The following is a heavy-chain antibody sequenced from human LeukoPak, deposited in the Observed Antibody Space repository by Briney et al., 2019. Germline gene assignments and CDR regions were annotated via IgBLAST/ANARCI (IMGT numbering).Heavy chain of an antibody. D-gene: IGHD3-10*01. Sequence: GGSLRLSCAASGFTFSNYAMGWVRQAPGKGLEWVSTISGSGGGTYYADSVKGRFTLSRDNSMNTLYLQMNSLRAEDTAVYYCAKDVESGRSADYWGQGTLVTVSS. CDR3: AKDVESGRSADY. J-gene: IGHJ4*02. V-gene: IGHV3-23*01. CDR1: GFTFSNYA. CDR2: ISGSGGGT.